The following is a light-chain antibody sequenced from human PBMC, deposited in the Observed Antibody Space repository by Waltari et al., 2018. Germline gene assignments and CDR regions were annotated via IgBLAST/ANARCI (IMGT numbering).Light chain of an antibody. CDR1: QSVSSGY. V-gene: IGKV3-20*01. Sequence: EVVLTQSPGTLSLSPGERATLACRASQSVSSGYLDWYQQKPAQAPRLLISGASSRATGIPDRFSGSGSGTDFNLTISRLESEDFAMYYCQQYGSSITFGQGTRLEIK. J-gene: IGKJ5*01. CDR3: QQYGSSIT. CDR2: GAS.